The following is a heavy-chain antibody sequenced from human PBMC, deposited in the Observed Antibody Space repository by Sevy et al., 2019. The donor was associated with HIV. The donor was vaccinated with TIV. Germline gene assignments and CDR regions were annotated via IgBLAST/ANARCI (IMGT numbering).Heavy chain of an antibody. V-gene: IGHV4-34*01. CDR2: INRSGST. CDR1: GGSFSAYY. D-gene: IGHD6-19*01. Sequence: SETLSLTCGVSGGSFSAYYWSWIRQPPGKGLEWIGEINRSGSTNYNPSLKSRVTISVDTSKKQFSLNLSSVTAADTALYYCARVYSSAPHFDIWGQGTMVTVSS. J-gene: IGHJ3*02. CDR3: ARVYSSAPHFDI.